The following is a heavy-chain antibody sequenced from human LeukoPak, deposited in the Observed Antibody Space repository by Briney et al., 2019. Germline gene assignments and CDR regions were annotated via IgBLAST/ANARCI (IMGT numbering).Heavy chain of an antibody. V-gene: IGHV3-23*01. D-gene: IGHD4-17*01. CDR2: ISGSGGNT. Sequence: GGSLRLSCAASGFTFSSYAMSWVRQAPGKGLEWVSAISGSGGNTYYADSVKGRFTISRDNSKNTLYLQMNSLRAEDTAVYYCAKYGTYDDYPFDYWGQGTLVTVSS. J-gene: IGHJ4*02. CDR1: GFTFSSYA. CDR3: AKYGTYDDYPFDY.